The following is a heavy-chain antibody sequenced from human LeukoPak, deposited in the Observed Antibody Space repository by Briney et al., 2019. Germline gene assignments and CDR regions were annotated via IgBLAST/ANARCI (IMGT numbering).Heavy chain of an antibody. V-gene: IGHV4-39*01. CDR1: GDSISSSSYS. D-gene: IGHD3-3*01. J-gene: IGHJ3*02. CDR2: IFYSGST. CDR3: ARAHAYYDFWSGYYYDAFDI. Sequence: SETLSLTCTVSGDSISSSSYSWGWIRQPPGKGLEWIASIFYSGSTYYNPSLKSRVTISVDTSKNQFSLKLSSVTAADTAVYYCARAHAYYDFWSGYYYDAFDIWGQGTMVTVSS.